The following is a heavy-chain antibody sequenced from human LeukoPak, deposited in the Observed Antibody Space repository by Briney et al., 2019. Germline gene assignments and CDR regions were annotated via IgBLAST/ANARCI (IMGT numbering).Heavy chain of an antibody. Sequence: GASVKVSCRASGYTFTGYYMHWVRQAPGQGLEWMGWINPNSGGTNYAQKFQGRVTMTRDTSISTAYMELSRLRSDDTAVYYCARDPGSSYSSSWYDYYYMDVRGKGTTVTISS. CDR1: GYTFTGYY. CDR3: ARDPGSSYSSSWYDYYYMDV. J-gene: IGHJ6*03. V-gene: IGHV1-2*02. CDR2: INPNSGGT. D-gene: IGHD6-13*01.